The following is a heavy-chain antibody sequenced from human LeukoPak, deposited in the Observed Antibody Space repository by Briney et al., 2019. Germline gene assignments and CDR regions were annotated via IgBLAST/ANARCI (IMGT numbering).Heavy chain of an antibody. CDR3: AKESGDGSGTDY. J-gene: IGHJ4*02. V-gene: IGHV3-30*18. CDR1: GFTFSSYG. Sequence: PGRSLRLSCAASGFTFSSYGMHWVRQAPGKGLEWVAVISYDGSNKYYADSVKGRFTISRDNSKNTLYLQMNSLRAEDTAVYYCAKESGDGSGTDYWGQGTLVTVSS. CDR2: ISYDGSNK. D-gene: IGHD3-10*01.